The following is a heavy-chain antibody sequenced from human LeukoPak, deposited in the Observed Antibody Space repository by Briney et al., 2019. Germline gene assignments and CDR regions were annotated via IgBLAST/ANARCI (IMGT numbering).Heavy chain of an antibody. J-gene: IGHJ6*03. CDR2: INHSGST. D-gene: IGHD1-14*01. Sequence: TSETLSLTCAVYGGSFSGYYWSWIRQPPGKGLEWIGEINHSGSTNYNPSLKSRVTISVDTSKNQFSLKLSSVTAADTAVYYCASAHIAGYYYYYMDVWGKGTTATVSS. V-gene: IGHV4-34*01. CDR1: GGSFSGYY. CDR3: ASAHIAGYYYYYMDV.